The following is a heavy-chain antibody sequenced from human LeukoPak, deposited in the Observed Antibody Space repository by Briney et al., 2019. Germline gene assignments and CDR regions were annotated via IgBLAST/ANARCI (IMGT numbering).Heavy chain of an antibody. J-gene: IGHJ6*03. D-gene: IGHD3-16*01. CDR3: AGGLGRYYYYMDV. Sequence: SETLSLTCTVSGGSISSSSYYWGWIRQPPGKGLEWTGSIYYSGSTYYNPSLKSRVTISVDTSKNQFSLKLSSVTAADTAVYYCAGGLGRYYYYMDVWGKGTTVTISS. V-gene: IGHV4-39*01. CDR2: IYYSGST. CDR1: GGSISSSSYY.